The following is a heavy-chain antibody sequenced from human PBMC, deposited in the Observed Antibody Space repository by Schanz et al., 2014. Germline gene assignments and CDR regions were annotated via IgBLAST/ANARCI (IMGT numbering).Heavy chain of an antibody. CDR1: GFTFSSYS. V-gene: IGHV3-64D*06. J-gene: IGHJ2*01. CDR3: GRAGTGMAGWYFEL. CDR2: ISNNGNST. D-gene: IGHD5-18*01. Sequence: EVQLVESGGGLVQPGGSLRLSCAASGFTFSSYSMNWVRQAPGKGLEYISAISNNGNSTYYADSVKDRFTISRDNSKNTLFLQMSSLRVDDMAVYYCGRAGTGMAGWYFELWGHGTLVTVSS.